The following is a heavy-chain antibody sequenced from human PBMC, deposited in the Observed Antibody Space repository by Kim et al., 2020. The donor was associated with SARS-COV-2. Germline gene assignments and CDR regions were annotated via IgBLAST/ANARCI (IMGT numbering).Heavy chain of an antibody. D-gene: IGHD3-10*01. Sequence: SETLSLTCTVSGGSISSYYWSWIRQPPGKGLEWIGYIYYSGSTNYNPSLKSRVTISVDTSKNQFSLKLSSVTAADTAVYYCARHVYYYGSGSPPWFDPWGQGTLVTVSS. CDR2: IYYSGST. CDR1: GGSISSYY. CDR3: ARHVYYYGSGSPPWFDP. J-gene: IGHJ5*02. V-gene: IGHV4-59*08.